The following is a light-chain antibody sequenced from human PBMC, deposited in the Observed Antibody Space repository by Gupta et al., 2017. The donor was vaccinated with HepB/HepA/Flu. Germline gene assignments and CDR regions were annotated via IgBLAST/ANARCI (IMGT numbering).Light chain of an antibody. J-gene: IGKJ1*01. Sequence: IVLTQSPGTLSLSPGERATLSCRASQTISSNYLAWYQQKPGQAPRLLIYGASSRATGIPDRFSGSGSGTDFTLTISRLEPEDFAVYYCQQDVSRPWTFGQWTKVEIK. CDR1: QTISSNY. CDR2: GAS. CDR3: QQDVSRPWT. V-gene: IGKV3-20*01.